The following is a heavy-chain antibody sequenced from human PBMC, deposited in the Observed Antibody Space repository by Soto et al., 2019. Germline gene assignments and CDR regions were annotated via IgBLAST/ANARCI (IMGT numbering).Heavy chain of an antibody. J-gene: IGHJ6*02. D-gene: IGHD2-2*01. V-gene: IGHV3-49*04. CDR3: TRGGIDVVVPAAQGFFYYGMDV. CDR1: GFVFGDDA. CDR2: IRSETFGGTA. Sequence: GGSLRLSCITSGFVFGDDAMIWVRQGPGKGLEWVAFIRSETFGGTADYAASVKGRFTVSRDDSKRITYLQMSSLKSEYTAVYFCTRGGIDVVVPAAQGFFYYGMDVWGQGTTVTV.